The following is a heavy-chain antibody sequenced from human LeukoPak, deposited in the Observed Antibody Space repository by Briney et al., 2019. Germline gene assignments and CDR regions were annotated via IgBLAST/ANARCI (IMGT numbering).Heavy chain of an antibody. CDR2: IHDSGST. CDR3: VRLDAAAGRYLQFYY. Sequence: SETLSPTCTVSGGSINNYYWSWIRQSPEKGLEWIGYIHDSGSTNYNPSLKSRVTISVDTSKNQFSLKLSSVTAADTAVYYCVRLDAAAGRYLQFYYWGQGTLVTVSS. CDR1: GGSINNYY. J-gene: IGHJ4*02. D-gene: IGHD5-24*01. V-gene: IGHV4-59*08.